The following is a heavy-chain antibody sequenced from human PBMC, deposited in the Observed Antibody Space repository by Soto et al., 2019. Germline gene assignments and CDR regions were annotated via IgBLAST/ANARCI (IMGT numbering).Heavy chain of an antibody. CDR1: GGTFSSYT. D-gene: IGHD2-2*01. J-gene: IGHJ5*02. CDR3: ARDHCSSTSCRKGRFDP. CDR2: IIPILGIA. V-gene: IGHV1-69*08. Sequence: QVQLVQSGAEVKKPGSSVKVSCKASGGTFSSYTISWVRQAPGQGLEWMGRIIPILGIANYAQKFQGRVTITADKSTSTAYMELSSLRSEDTAGYYCARDHCSSTSCRKGRFDPWGQGTLVTVSS.